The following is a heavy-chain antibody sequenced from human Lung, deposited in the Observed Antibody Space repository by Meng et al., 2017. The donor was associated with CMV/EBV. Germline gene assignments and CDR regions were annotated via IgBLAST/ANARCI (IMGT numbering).Heavy chain of an antibody. J-gene: IGHJ4*02. D-gene: IGHD4-23*01. CDR3: ARGINGGCGD. Sequence: VQLHQSGPGLVKPSQTLSLTCAIPGDIVFSNSAAWHWIRQSPSRGLEWLGRTYYRSKWYHEYAVSVKSRITISPDTPKNQFSLQLNSMTPEDTAVYYCARGINGGCGDWGQGTLVTVSS. CDR2: TYYRSKWYH. V-gene: IGHV6-1*01. CDR1: GDIVFSNSAA.